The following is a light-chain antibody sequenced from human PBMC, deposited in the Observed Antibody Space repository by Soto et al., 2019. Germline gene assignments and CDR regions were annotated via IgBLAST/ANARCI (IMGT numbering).Light chain of an antibody. V-gene: IGLV2-11*01. CDR3: CSYADIYTLGVV. J-gene: IGLJ2*01. CDR1: SSDVGAYNY. Sequence: QSVLTQPRSVSGSPGQSVTISCTGTSSDVGAYNYVSWYQRHPGKAPKLMIYDVNKRPSGVPDRFSGSKSGNTASLTITGLQAEDEADYYCCSYADIYTLGVVFGGGTKVTVL. CDR2: DVN.